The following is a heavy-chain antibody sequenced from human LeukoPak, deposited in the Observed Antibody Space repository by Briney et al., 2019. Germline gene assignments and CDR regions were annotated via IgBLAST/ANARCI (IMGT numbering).Heavy chain of an antibody. Sequence: SETLSLTCTVSGGSISSYYWSWIRQPPGKGLEWIGYIYYSGSTNYNPSLKSRVTISVDTSKNQFSLKLSSVTAADTAVYYCARDSADIWSGLYYYYGMDVWGQGTTVTVSS. J-gene: IGHJ6*02. D-gene: IGHD3-3*01. V-gene: IGHV4-59*01. CDR3: ARDSADIWSGLYYYYGMDV. CDR1: GGSISSYY. CDR2: IYYSGST.